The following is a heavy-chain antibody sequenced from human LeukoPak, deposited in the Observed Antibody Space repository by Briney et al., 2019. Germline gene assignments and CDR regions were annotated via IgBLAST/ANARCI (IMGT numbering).Heavy chain of an antibody. CDR1: GFAFSDYY. CDR2: ISSSGSHI. D-gene: IGHD3-22*01. J-gene: IGHJ4*02. CDR3: ASNPIPYDSSGYY. Sequence: GGSLRLSCAASGFAFSDYYMSWIRPAPGKGLEGVSYISSSGSHISYTDSVKGRFTISRDNAKNSLYLQMSSLRAEDTAVYYCASNPIPYDSSGYYWGQGTLVTVSS. V-gene: IGHV3-11*04.